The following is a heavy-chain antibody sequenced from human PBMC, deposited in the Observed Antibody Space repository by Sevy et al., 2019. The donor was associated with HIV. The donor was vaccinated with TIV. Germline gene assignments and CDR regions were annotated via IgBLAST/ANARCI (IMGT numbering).Heavy chain of an antibody. CDR2: IKSKTDGGTT. J-gene: IGHJ2*01. CDR3: TTGGYYYESSGSYRKYFDL. V-gene: IGHV3-15*01. D-gene: IGHD3-22*01. Sequence: GGSLRLSCAASGFTFSNAWMTWVRQAPGKGLEWVGRIKSKTDGGTTDDAAPMEGRFTISRDESKNTLYLQMNILKTEDTAVYYCTTGGYYYESSGSYRKYFDLWGRGTLVTVSS. CDR1: GFTFSNAW.